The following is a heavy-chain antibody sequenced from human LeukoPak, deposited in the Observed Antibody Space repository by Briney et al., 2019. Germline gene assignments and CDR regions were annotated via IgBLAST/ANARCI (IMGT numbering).Heavy chain of an antibody. D-gene: IGHD1-1*01. CDR1: GFTFGSYA. CDR2: ISGSGGST. Sequence: GGSLRLSCAASGFTFGSYAMSWVRQAPGKGLEWVSAISGSGGSTYYADSVKGRFTISRDNSKNTLYLQMNSLRVEDTAVYYCARDYNWNPPDHWGQGTLVTVSS. CDR3: ARDYNWNPPDH. V-gene: IGHV3-23*01. J-gene: IGHJ4*02.